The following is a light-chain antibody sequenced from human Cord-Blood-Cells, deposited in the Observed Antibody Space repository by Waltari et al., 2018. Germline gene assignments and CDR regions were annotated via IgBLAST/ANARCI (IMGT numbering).Light chain of an antibody. Sequence: QSALTQPASVSGSPGQSITISCTGTSSDVGGYNYVSWYQQHPGKDPKLMIYDVSNQPSGVSNRFSGSKSGNTASLTISGLQAEDEADYYCRSYTSSSTWVFGGGTKLTVL. J-gene: IGLJ3*02. CDR1: SSDVGGYNY. V-gene: IGLV2-14*03. CDR2: DVS. CDR3: RSYTSSSTWV.